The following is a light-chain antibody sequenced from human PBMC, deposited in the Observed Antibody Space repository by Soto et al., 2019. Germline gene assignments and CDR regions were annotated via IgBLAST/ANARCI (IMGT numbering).Light chain of an antibody. V-gene: IGKV4-1*01. J-gene: IGKJ1*01. Sequence: DIVMTQSPDSLAVSLGERATINCKSSQSVLYSSNNKNYLAWYQQKPGQPPKLFISWASTRESGVPDRFSGSGSGTDFTLTISSLQAEDVAVYYCQEYYSTPPTFGQGTKVEIK. CDR2: WAS. CDR1: QSVLYSSNNKNY. CDR3: QEYYSTPPT.